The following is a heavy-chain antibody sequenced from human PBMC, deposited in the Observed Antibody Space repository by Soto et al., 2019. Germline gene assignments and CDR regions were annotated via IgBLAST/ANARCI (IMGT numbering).Heavy chain of an antibody. D-gene: IGHD1-26*01. Sequence: ASVKVSCKASGGTFSSYAISWVRQAPGQGLVWMVGIIPIFGTANYAQKFQGRVTITADESTSTAYMELSSLRSEDTAVYYCAGGQVGAKDRFDPWGQGSLVTVCS. CDR3: AGGQVGAKDRFDP. V-gene: IGHV1-69*13. J-gene: IGHJ5*02. CDR1: GGTFSSYA. CDR2: IIPIFGTA.